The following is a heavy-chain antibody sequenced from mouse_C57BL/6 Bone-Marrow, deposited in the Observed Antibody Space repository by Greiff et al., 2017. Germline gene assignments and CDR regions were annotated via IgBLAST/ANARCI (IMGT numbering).Heavy chain of an antibody. D-gene: IGHD2-4*01. CDR3: AGDYDYGWFAY. J-gene: IGHJ3*01. Sequence: QLQESGPGLVKPSQSLFLTCSITGFPITSGYYWIWIRQSPGKPLEWMGYITHSGETFYNPSLQSPISITRETSKNQFFLQLNSVTTEDTAMYYCAGDYDYGWFAYWGQGTLVTVSA. CDR2: ITHSGET. CDR1: GFPITSGYY. V-gene: IGHV12-3*01.